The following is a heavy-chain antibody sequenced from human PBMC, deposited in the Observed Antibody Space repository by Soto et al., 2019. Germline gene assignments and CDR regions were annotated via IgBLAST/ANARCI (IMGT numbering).Heavy chain of an antibody. Sequence: PSETLSLTCAVSGVSVGSDAYYWSWIRQHPGKGLEWVGFVSHRGNTYYNPSLKSRLTLSVDMSKNQFFLHLTSVTAADTAVYFCARYRFTAAWSKVDYWGQGTLVTV. V-gene: IGHV4-31*11. CDR3: ARYRFTAAWSKVDY. CDR2: VSHRGNT. CDR1: GVSVGSDAYY. J-gene: IGHJ4*02. D-gene: IGHD3-16*02.